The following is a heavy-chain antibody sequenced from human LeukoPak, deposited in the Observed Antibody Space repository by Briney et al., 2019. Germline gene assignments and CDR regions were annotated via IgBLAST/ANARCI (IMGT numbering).Heavy chain of an antibody. CDR1: GFDFTSYV. V-gene: IGHV3-21*01. CDR2: ITAGSSYI. D-gene: IGHD2-15*01. CDR3: ARVGVSATNTPAFDY. Sequence: PGGSLRLSCEVSGFDFTSYVMTWVRQAPGKGLEWVSSITAGSSYIDYTPSVEGRFTISRDNSKNSLFLHMNSLRADDTALYYCARVGVSATNTPAFDYWGQGTLVTVSS. J-gene: IGHJ4*02.